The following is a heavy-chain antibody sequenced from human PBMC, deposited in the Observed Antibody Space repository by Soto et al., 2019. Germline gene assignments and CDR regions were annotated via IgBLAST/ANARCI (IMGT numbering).Heavy chain of an antibody. CDR1: GYTFTSYG. CDR3: ARDIVVVPAAMYGEAKKNTTTGLNWFDP. CDR2: ISAYNGNT. V-gene: IGHV1-18*01. Sequence: GASVKVSCKASGYTFTSYGISWVRQAPGQGLEWMGWISAYNGNTNYAQKLQGRVTMTTDTSTSTAYMELRSLRSDDTAVYYCARDIVVVPAAMYGEAKKNTTTGLNWFDPWGQGTLVTVSS. J-gene: IGHJ5*02. D-gene: IGHD2-2*01.